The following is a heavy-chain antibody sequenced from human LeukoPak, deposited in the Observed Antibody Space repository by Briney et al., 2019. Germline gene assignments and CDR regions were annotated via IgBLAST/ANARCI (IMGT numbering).Heavy chain of an antibody. J-gene: IGHJ4*02. CDR2: ISSNGGST. Sequence: GGSLRLSCSASGFTFSSYAMHWVRQAPGKGLDYVSAISSNGGSTYYADSVKGRFTISRDNSKNTLYLQMSSLRAEDTAVYYCVNSRYDSSGYYRGSFDYWGQGTLVTVSS. CDR1: GFTFSSYA. V-gene: IGHV3-64D*09. CDR3: VNSRYDSSGYYRGSFDY. D-gene: IGHD3-22*01.